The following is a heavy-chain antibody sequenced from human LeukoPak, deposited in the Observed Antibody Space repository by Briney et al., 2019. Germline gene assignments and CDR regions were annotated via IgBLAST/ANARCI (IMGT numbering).Heavy chain of an antibody. D-gene: IGHD3-22*01. Sequence: SETLSLTCTVSGGSISSYYWSWIRQPAGKGLEWIGRIYTSGTTNYNPSLKSRVTMSVDTSKNQFSLKLSSVTAADTAVYYCARVGSGYYSTYYYYYMDVWGKGTTVTVSS. CDR2: IYTSGTT. V-gene: IGHV4-4*07. CDR3: ARVGSGYYSTYYYYYMDV. J-gene: IGHJ6*03. CDR1: GGSISSYY.